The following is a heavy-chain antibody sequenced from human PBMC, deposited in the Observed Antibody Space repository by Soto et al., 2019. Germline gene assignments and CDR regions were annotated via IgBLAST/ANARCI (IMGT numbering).Heavy chain of an antibody. V-gene: IGHV4-31*03. CDR1: GGSISSGGYY. J-gene: IGHJ5*02. Sequence: SETLSLTCTVSGGSISSGGYYWSWVRQHPGKGLEWIGYIYYSGSTYYNPSLKSRVTISVDTSKNQFSLKLSSVTAADTAVYYCARVGGINWFDPWGQGTLVTVSS. CDR3: ARVGGINWFDP. CDR2: IYYSGST. D-gene: IGHD3-16*01.